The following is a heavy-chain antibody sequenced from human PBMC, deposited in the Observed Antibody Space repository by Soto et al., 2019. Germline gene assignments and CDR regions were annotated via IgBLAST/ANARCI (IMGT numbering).Heavy chain of an antibody. Sequence: QVQLQESGPGLVKPSETLSLTCTVSGGSISSYYWSWIRQPPGTGLEWIGYIYYSGSTNSNPSLTSRVTISVDTSKNQFSLKLSSVTAADTAVYDCARGPQVKGQLAPFDYWGQGTLVTVSS. CDR3: ARGPQVKGQLAPFDY. J-gene: IGHJ4*02. CDR2: IYYSGST. V-gene: IGHV4-59*01. CDR1: GGSISSYY. D-gene: IGHD6-6*01.